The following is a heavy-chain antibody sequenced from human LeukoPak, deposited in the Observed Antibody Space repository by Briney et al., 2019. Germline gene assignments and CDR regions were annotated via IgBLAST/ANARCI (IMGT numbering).Heavy chain of an antibody. CDR2: INPSGGST. CDR1: GYTFTSYY. Sequence: ASVKVSCKASGYTFTSYYMHWVRQAPGQGLEWMGIINPSGGSTSYAQKFQGRVTITRDTSTSTVYMELSSLRSEDTAVYYCARNLRGTALDYWGQGTLVTVSS. V-gene: IGHV1-46*01. CDR3: ARNLRGTALDY. D-gene: IGHD5-18*01. J-gene: IGHJ4*02.